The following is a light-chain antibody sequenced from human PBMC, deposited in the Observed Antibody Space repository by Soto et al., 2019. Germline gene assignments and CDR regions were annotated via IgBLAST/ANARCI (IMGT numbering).Light chain of an antibody. CDR1: NIEIKS. CDR3: AAWDDSLNGYV. J-gene: IGLJ1*01. V-gene: IGLV3-21*02. CDR2: DDG. Sequence: SYELTQPPSVSVAPGQTARITCGGTNIEIKSVHWYQQKPGQAPVLVVYDDGDRTTGIPERFSGSKSGNTATLTTSRVEAGDEADYYCAAWDDSLNGYVFGTGTKVTVL.